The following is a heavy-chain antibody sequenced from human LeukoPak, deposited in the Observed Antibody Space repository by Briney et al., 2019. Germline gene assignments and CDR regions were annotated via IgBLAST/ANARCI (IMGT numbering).Heavy chain of an antibody. CDR3: VKDLNYDILTGYPYFEF. V-gene: IGHV3-64D*06. CDR2: ISSNGGST. CDR1: GFTFLSYA. Sequence: GGSLRQTRSGSGFTFLSYAFHGLRQAPGKGLEYVSAISSNGGSTYYADSVKGRFTISRDNSKNTLYLQMSSLRAEDTAVYYCVKDLNYDILTGYPYFEFWRQGTLVTVSS. J-gene: IGHJ4*02. D-gene: IGHD3-9*01.